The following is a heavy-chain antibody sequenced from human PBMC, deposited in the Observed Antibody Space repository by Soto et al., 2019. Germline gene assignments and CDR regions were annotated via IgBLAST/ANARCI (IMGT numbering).Heavy chain of an antibody. J-gene: IGHJ6*02. Sequence: GGSLRLSCTASGFTFSKYPMHWVRQAPGKGLEYVSAISGDGGTTFYADSVRGRFTMSRDNLKNTLYLQMRSLRVEDMAVYFCARGQIRYDLDVWGQGTTVTVSS. CDR2: ISGDGGTT. CDR3: ARGQIRYDLDV. D-gene: IGHD3-16*02. CDR1: GFTFSKYP. V-gene: IGHV3-64*02.